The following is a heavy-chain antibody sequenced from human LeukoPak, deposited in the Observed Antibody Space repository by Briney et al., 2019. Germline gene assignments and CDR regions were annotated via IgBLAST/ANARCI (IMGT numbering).Heavy chain of an antibody. J-gene: IGHJ4*02. CDR3: ARGKGIYCGGDCSALDY. D-gene: IGHD2-21*02. Sequence: GGSLRLSCAVSGFTFSSYAMHWGRQAPGKGLEYVSAISTNGGITYYANSVKGRFTISRDNSKNTLYLQMGSLTAEDMAVYYCARGKGIYCGGDCSALDYWGQGTLVTVSS. CDR2: ISTNGGIT. CDR1: GFTFSSYA. V-gene: IGHV3-64*01.